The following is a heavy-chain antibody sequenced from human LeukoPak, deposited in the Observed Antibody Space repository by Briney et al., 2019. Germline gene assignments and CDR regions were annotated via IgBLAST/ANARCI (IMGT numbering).Heavy chain of an antibody. D-gene: IGHD2-2*01. CDR1: GGSISSSSYY. CDR2: IYYSGST. V-gene: IGHV4-39*07. J-gene: IGHJ4*02. CDR3: ARGGRGLVVVPAFDY. Sequence: SETLSLTCTVPGGSISSSSYYWGWIRQPPGKGLEWIGSIYYSGSTYYNPSLKSRVTISVDTSKNQFSLKLSSVTAADTAVYYCARGGRGLVVVPAFDYWGQGTLVTVSS.